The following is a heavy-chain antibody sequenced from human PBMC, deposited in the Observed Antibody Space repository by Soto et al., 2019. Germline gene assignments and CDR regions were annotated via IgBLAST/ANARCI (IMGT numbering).Heavy chain of an antibody. J-gene: IGHJ4*02. CDR1: GHTFTSYY. CDR2: IYPSGTVT. Sequence: QVQLVQSGAEVKKPGASVKVSCKSSGHTFTSYYMHWVRQAPGQWLEWMGIIYPSGTVTKYAQEFQGRVTMTRDTSTSTVYMELSSLRSEDTAMYFCARDLGSEGFDYWGQGTLVTVSS. V-gene: IGHV1-46*01. CDR3: ARDLGSEGFDY.